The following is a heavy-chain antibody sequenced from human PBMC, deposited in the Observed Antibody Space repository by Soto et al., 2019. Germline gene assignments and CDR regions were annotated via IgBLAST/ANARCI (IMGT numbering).Heavy chain of an antibody. J-gene: IGHJ5*02. D-gene: IGHD3-3*01. V-gene: IGHV4-59*01. Sequence: SETLSLTCTVSGGSISSYYWSWIRQPPGKGLEWIGYIYYSGSTNYNPSLKSRVTISVDTSKNQFSLKLSSVTAADTAVYYCARASRLRFLSRRWFDPWGQRTLVTVSS. CDR3: ARASRLRFLSRRWFDP. CDR2: IYYSGST. CDR1: GGSISSYY.